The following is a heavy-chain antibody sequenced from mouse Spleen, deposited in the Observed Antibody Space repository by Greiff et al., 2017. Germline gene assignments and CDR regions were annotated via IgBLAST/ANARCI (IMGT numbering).Heavy chain of an antibody. CDR1: GFNIKDTY. J-gene: IGHJ4*01. CDR2: IDPANGNT. CDR3: ARAGRDYAMDY. V-gene: IGHV14-3*02. Sequence: FQLQQSGAELVKPGASVKLSCTASGFNIKDTYMHWVKQRPEQGLEWIGRIDPANGNTKYDPKFQGKATITADKSSNTAYLQLSSLTSEDTAVYYCARAGRDYAMDYWGQGTSVTVSS.